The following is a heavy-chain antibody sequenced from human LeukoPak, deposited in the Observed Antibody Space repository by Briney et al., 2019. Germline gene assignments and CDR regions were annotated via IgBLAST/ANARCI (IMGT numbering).Heavy chain of an antibody. V-gene: IGHV3-15*01. CDR1: GFTFSNAW. J-gene: IGHJ6*03. CDR2: IKTKADGGTT. Sequence: GGSLRLSCAASGFTFSNAWMNWVRQAPGKGLEWVGRIKTKADGGTTDYAAPVKGRFTVSRDDSKNTLYLQMNSLKTDDTAVYYCTSDLTYYYYYYMDVWGKGTTVTISS. CDR3: TSDLTYYYYYYMDV.